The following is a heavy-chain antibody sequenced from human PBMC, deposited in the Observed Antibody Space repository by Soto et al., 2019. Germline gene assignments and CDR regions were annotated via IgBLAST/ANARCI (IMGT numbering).Heavy chain of an antibody. J-gene: IGHJ4*02. CDR3: AREGLSGSIPTV. V-gene: IGHV1-2*02. Sequence: VQVVQSGAEVKKPGASVKVSCKASGYTLTGYYLHWVRQAPGQGLEWLGWIYPNGGGTNYAQDFQARITMTRDGSINTAYLEVMRLRSEDTAVYYCAREGLSGSIPTVWGQGTLVTVSS. D-gene: IGHD3-10*01. CDR1: GYTLTGYY. CDR2: IYPNGGGT.